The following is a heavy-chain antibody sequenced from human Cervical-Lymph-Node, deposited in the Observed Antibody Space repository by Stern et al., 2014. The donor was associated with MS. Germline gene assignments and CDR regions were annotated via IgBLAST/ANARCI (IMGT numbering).Heavy chain of an antibody. D-gene: IGHD1-1*01. CDR3: GKDLHYWSADS. CDR2: SGTDGGT. Sequence: EVQLVESGGGLAQPGGSLRLSWGVSGFTFSNFAMTWIRQAPGQGLEWVSGSGTDGGTHYAESVKGRFSISRDNSENTLYLQMDRLRVEDTAVYYCGKDLHYWSADSWGQGTLVTVSS. CDR1: GFTFSNFA. J-gene: IGHJ4*02. V-gene: IGHV3-23*04.